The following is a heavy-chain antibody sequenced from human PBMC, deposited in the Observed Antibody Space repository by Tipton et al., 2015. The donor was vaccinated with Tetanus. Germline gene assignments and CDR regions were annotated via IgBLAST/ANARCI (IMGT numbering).Heavy chain of an antibody. CDR1: GYIFNDYW. CDR2: IYPGDSDT. Sequence: QLVQSGGEVKKPGESLKISCKGSGYIFNDYWIGWVRQKPGKGLEWMGIIYPGDSDTRYSQSFQVQVTISVDKSFNTASLQWRSLKASDTSMFSCAGANCTDGVCNFDFWGQGALDTVAS. V-gene: IGHV5-51*01. D-gene: IGHD2-8*01. J-gene: IGHJ4*02. CDR3: AGANCTDGVCNFDF.